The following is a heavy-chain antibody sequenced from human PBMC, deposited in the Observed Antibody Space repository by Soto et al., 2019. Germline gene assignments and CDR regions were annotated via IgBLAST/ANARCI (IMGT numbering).Heavy chain of an antibody. CDR1: GGTFSSYA. V-gene: IGHV1-69*13. Sequence: SVKVSCKASGGTFSSYAISWVRQAPGQGLEWMGGIIPIFGTANYAQKFQGRVTITADESTSTAYMELSSLRSEDTAVYYCARGRNIAAAGPFDYWGQGTLVTVSS. CDR2: IIPIFGTA. CDR3: ARGRNIAAAGPFDY. D-gene: IGHD6-13*01. J-gene: IGHJ4*02.